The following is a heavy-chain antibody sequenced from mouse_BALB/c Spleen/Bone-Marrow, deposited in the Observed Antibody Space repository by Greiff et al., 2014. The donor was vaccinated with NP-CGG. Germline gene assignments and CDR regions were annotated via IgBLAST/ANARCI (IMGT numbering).Heavy chain of an antibody. Sequence: EVQLQQSGPSLVKPSQTLSLTCSVTGDSIISSYWNWIRKFPGNKLEYMGYISYSGNAYYNPSLKSRISLTRDTSKNQYYLQLNSVTTEDTATYFCARGNGYHFDYWGQGTTLTVSS. J-gene: IGHJ2*01. V-gene: IGHV3-8*02. CDR3: ARGNGYHFDY. CDR2: ISYSGNA. D-gene: IGHD1-2*01. CDR1: GDSIISSY.